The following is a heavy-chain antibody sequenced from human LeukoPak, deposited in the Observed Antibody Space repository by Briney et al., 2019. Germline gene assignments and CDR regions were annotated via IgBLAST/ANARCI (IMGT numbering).Heavy chain of an antibody. CDR1: GFTFDDYA. CDR3: AKADAGIAAAGSWFDP. J-gene: IGHJ5*02. V-gene: IGHV3-9*01. Sequence: GGSLRLSCAASGFTFDDYAMHWVRQAPGKGLEWVSGISWNSGSIGYADSVKGRFTISRDNAKNSLYLQMNSLRAEDTALYYCAKADAGIAAAGSWFDPWGQGTLVTVSS. D-gene: IGHD6-13*01. CDR2: ISWNSGSI.